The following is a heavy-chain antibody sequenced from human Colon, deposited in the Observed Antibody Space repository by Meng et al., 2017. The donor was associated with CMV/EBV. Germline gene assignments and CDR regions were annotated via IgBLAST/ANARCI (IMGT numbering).Heavy chain of an antibody. V-gene: IGHV3-21*01. CDR3: ARLGAVPAALLL. CDR2: ISPSNDYI. D-gene: IGHD2-2*01. Sequence: GESLKISCAASGFTFKVYTMNWVRQAPGKGLELIASISPSNDYIYFADSVKGRFTISRDNAKNSLYLEMNSLRAEDTAVYYCARLGAVPAALLLWGQGTTVTVSS. CDR1: GFTFKVYT. J-gene: IGHJ6*02.